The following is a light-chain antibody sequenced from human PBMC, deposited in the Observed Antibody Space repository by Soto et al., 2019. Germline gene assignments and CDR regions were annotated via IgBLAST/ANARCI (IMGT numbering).Light chain of an antibody. CDR3: QQYNNWWT. Sequence: EIVMTQSPATLSVSPGERATLSCRASQSVSNNLAWYQKKPGQAPRFLIYGASTRATGIPARFSGGGSGTEFTLTISSLQSEDFAVYYCQQYNNWWTFGQGTRVEIK. CDR2: GAS. J-gene: IGKJ1*01. V-gene: IGKV3-15*01. CDR1: QSVSNN.